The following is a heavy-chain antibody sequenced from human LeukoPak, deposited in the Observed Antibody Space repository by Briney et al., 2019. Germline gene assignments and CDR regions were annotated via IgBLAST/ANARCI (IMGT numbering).Heavy chain of an antibody. CDR1: GGSISSGTYY. D-gene: IGHD6-19*01. CDR3: ASLGRDSSGVLDY. Sequence: PSETLYLTCIVSGGSISSGTYYWSWIRQPAGKGLEWIGRIYTSGNTNYNPSLKSRVTISVDTSKNQFSLKLRSVTAADTAVYYCASLGRDSSGVLDYWGQGALVTVSS. V-gene: IGHV4-61*02. J-gene: IGHJ4*02. CDR2: IYTSGNT.